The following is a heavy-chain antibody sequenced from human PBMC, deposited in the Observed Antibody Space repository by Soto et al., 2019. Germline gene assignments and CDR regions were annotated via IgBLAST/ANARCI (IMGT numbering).Heavy chain of an antibody. CDR3: ARVWGYAFDY. Sequence: QVQLQESGPGLVKPSETLSLTCTVSGGSISSYYWSWIRQPPGKGLELIGYIYYSGSTNYNPSLTGRVTIPVDTSKNQFSLKLSSVTAADTAVYYCARVWGYAFDYWGQGTRVTVSS. V-gene: IGHV4-59*01. CDR1: GGSISSYY. J-gene: IGHJ4*02. CDR2: IYYSGST. D-gene: IGHD3-16*01.